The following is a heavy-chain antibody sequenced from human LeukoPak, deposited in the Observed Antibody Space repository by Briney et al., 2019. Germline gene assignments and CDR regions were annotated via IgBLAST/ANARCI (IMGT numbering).Heavy chain of an antibody. J-gene: IGHJ4*01. CDR3: AKGIYSSGWSYFDY. Sequence: GGSQRLSCAASGFTFSNSAMSWVRQAPGKGLEWVSTLSGSGITTYYADSVKGRFTISRDNSKNTLYLQMNTLRAEDSALYYCAKGIYSSGWSYFDYWGHGTLVTVSS. CDR1: GFTFSNSA. V-gene: IGHV3-23*01. D-gene: IGHD6-19*01. CDR2: LSGSGITT.